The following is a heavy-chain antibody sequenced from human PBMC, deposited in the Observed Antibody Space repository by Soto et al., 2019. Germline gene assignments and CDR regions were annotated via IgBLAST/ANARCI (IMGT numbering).Heavy chain of an antibody. CDR1: GGTFSSYA. CDR3: ARGQTVIRQGSYYYYYGMDV. Sequence: QVQLVQSGAEVKKPGSSVKISCKASGGTFSSYAISWVRQAPGQGLEWMGGIIPIFGTANYAQKFQGRVTITADESTSTAYMELSSLRSEDTAVYYCARGQTVIRQGSYYYYYGMDVWGQGTTVTVSS. CDR2: IIPIFGTA. D-gene: IGHD4-17*01. J-gene: IGHJ6*02. V-gene: IGHV1-69*01.